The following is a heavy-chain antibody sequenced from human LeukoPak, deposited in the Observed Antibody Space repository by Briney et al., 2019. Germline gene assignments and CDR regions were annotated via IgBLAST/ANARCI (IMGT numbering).Heavy chain of an antibody. J-gene: IGHJ4*02. CDR1: GGSISSGGYY. Sequence: SETLSLTCTVSGGSISSGGYYWSWIRQPPGKGLEWIGYIYHSGSTYYNPSLKSRVTISVDRSKNQFSLKLSSVTAADTAVYYCARGEGYYYPYYFDYWGQGTLVTVSS. CDR2: IYHSGST. D-gene: IGHD3-22*01. CDR3: ARGEGYYYPYYFDY. V-gene: IGHV4-30-2*01.